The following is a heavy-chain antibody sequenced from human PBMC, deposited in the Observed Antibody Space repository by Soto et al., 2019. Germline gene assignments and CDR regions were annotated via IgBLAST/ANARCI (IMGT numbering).Heavy chain of an antibody. CDR2: IIPILGIA. CDR3: ARDYNDFWSGHFDY. V-gene: IGHV1-69*04. D-gene: IGHD3-3*01. J-gene: IGHJ4*02. Sequence: GASVKVSCKASGGTFSSYTISWVRQAPGQGLEWMGRIIPILGIANYAQKFQGRVTITADKSTSTAYMELSSLRSEDTAVYYCARDYNDFWSGHFDYWGQGALVTAPQ. CDR1: GGTFSSYT.